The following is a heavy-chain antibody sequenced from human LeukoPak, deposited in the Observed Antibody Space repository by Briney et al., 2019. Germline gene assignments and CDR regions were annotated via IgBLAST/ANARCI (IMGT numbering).Heavy chain of an antibody. D-gene: IGHD3-9*01. CDR1: GGSISSSSYY. CDR2: IYYSGST. J-gene: IGHJ4*02. CDR3: ARSDPYYDILTGYTPFGY. V-gene: IGHV4-39*07. Sequence: SETLSLTCTVSGGSISSSSYYWGWIRQPPGKGLEWIGSIYYSGSTYYNPSLKSRVTISVDTSKNQFSLTLSSVTAADTAVYYCARSDPYYDILTGYTPFGYWGQGTLVTVSS.